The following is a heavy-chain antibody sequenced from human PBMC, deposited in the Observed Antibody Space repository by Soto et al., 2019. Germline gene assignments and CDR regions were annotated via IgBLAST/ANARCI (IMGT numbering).Heavy chain of an antibody. J-gene: IGHJ6*02. CDR3: ARRAHMSRRGETFSYYYYGMDV. D-gene: IGHD3-16*01. CDR2: IDPIDSYT. CDR1: GYSFTSYW. V-gene: IGHV5-10-1*01. Sequence: GETLKISCKGSGYSFTSYWISWVRQMPGEGLEWMGRIDPIDSYTNYSPSFQGHVTISADKSISTAYLQWSSLKASDTAMYYCARRAHMSRRGETFSYYYYGMDVWGQGTTVTVSS.